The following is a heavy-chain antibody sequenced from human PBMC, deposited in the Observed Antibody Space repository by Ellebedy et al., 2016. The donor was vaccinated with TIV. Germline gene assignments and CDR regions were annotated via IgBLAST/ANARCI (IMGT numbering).Heavy chain of an antibody. V-gene: IGHV3-74*01. CDR2: IDSDGCDT. D-gene: IGHD1-20*01. CDR1: GFTFSGYW. Sequence: GESLKISCAVSGFTFSGYWMHWVRQAPGKGLVWVSRIDSDGCDTRYADSVKGRFTISRDNARDTLYLQMNSLRAEETAVYYCARDQNNWNDDGPFDYWGQGNLVTVSS. CDR3: ARDQNNWNDDGPFDY. J-gene: IGHJ4*02.